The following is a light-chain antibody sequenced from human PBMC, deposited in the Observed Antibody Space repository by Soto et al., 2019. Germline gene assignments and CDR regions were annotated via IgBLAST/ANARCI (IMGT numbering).Light chain of an antibody. V-gene: IGKV1-13*02. J-gene: IGKJ1*01. Sequence: AIQLTQSPSSLSASVGDRVTITCRASQGISSALAWYQQKPGNAPRLLIYDASSLEGGVPSRFSRSGSGIDFTLTISSLQPEDFATDYCHQFYIYPQTFGQGTTVEIK. CDR2: DAS. CDR3: HQFYIYPQT. CDR1: QGISSA.